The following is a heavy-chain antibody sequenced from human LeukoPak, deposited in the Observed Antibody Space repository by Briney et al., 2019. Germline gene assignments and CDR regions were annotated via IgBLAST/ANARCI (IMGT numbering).Heavy chain of an antibody. D-gene: IGHD3-22*01. V-gene: IGHV3-23*01. CDR2: ISGSGGST. J-gene: IGHJ4*02. Sequence: GGSLRLSCAASGFTFSSYAMSWVRQAPGKGLEWVSAISGSGGSTYYADSVKGRFTISRDNSKNTLYLQMNSLRAEDTAVYYCAKTQDGGRYYYDSSGYTKDYWGQGTLVTVSS. CDR1: GFTFSSYA. CDR3: AKTQDGGRYYYDSSGYTKDY.